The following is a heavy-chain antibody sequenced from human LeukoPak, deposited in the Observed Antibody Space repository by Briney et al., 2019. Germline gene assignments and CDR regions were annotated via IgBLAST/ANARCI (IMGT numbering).Heavy chain of an antibody. V-gene: IGHV3-30*18. CDR2: LANDGRDK. D-gene: IGHD2-2*01. CDR3: AKDGTPGAAAYYFDY. J-gene: IGHJ4*02. Sequence: GGSLRLSCAASGFIFSNYGMHWVRRAPGKGLEWVAVLANDGRDKRYADSVRGRFTISRDNSENTLYLQMNSLKSEDTAVYYCAKDGTPGAAAYYFDYWGQGTLVTASS. CDR1: GFIFSNYG.